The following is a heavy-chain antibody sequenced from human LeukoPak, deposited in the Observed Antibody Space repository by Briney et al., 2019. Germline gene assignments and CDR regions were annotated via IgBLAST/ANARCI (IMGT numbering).Heavy chain of an antibody. D-gene: IGHD2-2*01. V-gene: IGHV4-39*02. CDR3: ARDPSGVPAAYFDY. J-gene: IGHJ4*02. CDR1: GGSISSSSYY. Sequence: SETLSLTCTVSGGSISSSSYYWGWIRQPPGKGLEWIGSIYYSGSTYYNPSLKSRVTISVDTSKNQFSLKLSSVTAADTAVYYCARDPSGVPAAYFDYWGQGTLVTVSS. CDR2: IYYSGST.